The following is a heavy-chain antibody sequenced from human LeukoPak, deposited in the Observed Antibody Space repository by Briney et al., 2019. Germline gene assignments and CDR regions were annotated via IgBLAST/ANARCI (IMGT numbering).Heavy chain of an antibody. CDR2: ISGSGGST. D-gene: IGHD1-1*01. V-gene: IGHV3-23*01. CDR1: GFTFSSYA. J-gene: IGHJ4*02. Sequence: GGSLRLSCAASGFTFSSYAMSWIRQAPGKGLEWVSAISGSGGSTYYADSVKGRFTISRDDSKNTLYLQMNSLRAEDTAVYYCAKERGFRNSGFDYWGQGTLVTVSS. CDR3: AKERGFRNSGFDY.